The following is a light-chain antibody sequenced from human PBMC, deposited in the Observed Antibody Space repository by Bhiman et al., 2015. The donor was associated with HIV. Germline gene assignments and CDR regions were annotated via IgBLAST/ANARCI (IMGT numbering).Light chain of an antibody. V-gene: IGLV3-1*01. CDR3: QAWDSSTANFV. Sequence: SYELTQPPSVSVSPGQTASITCSGDKLGDKYVCWYQQKPGQSPVLVMYQDNKRPSGIPERFSGSNSGNTATLTVSGTQAMDEADYYCQAWDSSTANFVFGTGTKVTVL. CDR1: KLGDKY. CDR2: QDN. J-gene: IGLJ1*01.